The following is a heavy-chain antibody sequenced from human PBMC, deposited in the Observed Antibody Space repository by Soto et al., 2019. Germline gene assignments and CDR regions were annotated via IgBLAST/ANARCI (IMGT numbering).Heavy chain of an antibody. CDR1: GGSISIYY. CDR2: IYYTGST. V-gene: IGHV4-59*01. Sequence: SETLSLTCSVSGGSISIYYWSWIRHAPGKGLEWIGYIYYTGSTNYNPSLKSRVTISVDTSKNQFSLKLTSVTAADTAVYYCARYYCTSTTCYYFDYWGQGTLVTVSS. CDR3: ARYYCTSTTCYYFDY. D-gene: IGHD2-2*01. J-gene: IGHJ4*02.